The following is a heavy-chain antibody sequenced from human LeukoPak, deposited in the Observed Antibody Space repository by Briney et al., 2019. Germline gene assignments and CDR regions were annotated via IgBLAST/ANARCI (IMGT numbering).Heavy chain of an antibody. CDR3: ARQTEGAMVREPLYYYYYGMDV. D-gene: IGHD3-10*01. Sequence: KASETLSLTCTVSGDSISSYYWSWIRQPPGKGLEWIGYIYYSGSTNYNPSLKSRVTISVDTSKNQFSLKLSSVTAADTAVYYCARQTEGAMVREPLYYYYYGMDVWGQGTTVTVSS. CDR2: IYYSGST. V-gene: IGHV4-59*08. J-gene: IGHJ6*02. CDR1: GDSISSYY.